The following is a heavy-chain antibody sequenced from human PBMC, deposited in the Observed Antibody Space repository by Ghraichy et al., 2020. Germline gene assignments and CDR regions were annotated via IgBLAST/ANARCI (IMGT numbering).Heavy chain of an antibody. CDR2: IHYSGTT. V-gene: IGHV4-59*01. CDR3: AGVVDGGRPFD. D-gene: IGHD3-16*01. CDR1: GDSMSRYY. J-gene: IGHJ4*02. Sequence: SETLSLTCSVSGDSMSRYYWNWIRQPPGKGLEWIGFIHYSGTTNYNPSLKSQLTMSVDMSQSQFSLTLTSVTAADTAVYYGAGVVDGGRPFDYGAREPWSPSPQ.